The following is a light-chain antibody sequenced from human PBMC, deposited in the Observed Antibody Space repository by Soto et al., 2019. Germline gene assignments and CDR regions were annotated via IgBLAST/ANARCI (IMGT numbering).Light chain of an antibody. CDR1: SSDVGGYNF. CDR2: EVS. Sequence: QSVLTQPASVSGSPGQSITISCTGTSSDVGGYNFVSWYQHHPGRAPKLMIYEVSNQPSGVSNRFSGSKSGNTASLTISGLQPEDEADYYCSSYTINSTVVVFGGGTKLTVL. CDR3: SSYTINSTVVV. J-gene: IGLJ2*01. V-gene: IGLV2-14*01.